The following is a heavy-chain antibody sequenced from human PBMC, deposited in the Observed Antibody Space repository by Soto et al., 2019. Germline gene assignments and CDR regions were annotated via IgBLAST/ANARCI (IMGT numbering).Heavy chain of an antibody. J-gene: IGHJ3*01. CDR3: ATWHEREHAYDV. CDR2: LYDIDGS. Sequence: DVQLVESGGGLIQPGESLRLSCAAFGFTISGKKYVAWVRQAPGKGLEWVSPLYDIDGSFYADSVKGRFTTSSDSSKTTVYLQMNDLRPDDTAVYYCATWHEREHAYDVWGLGTTVTVSS. CDR1: GFTISGKKY. D-gene: IGHD1-1*01. V-gene: IGHV3-53*01.